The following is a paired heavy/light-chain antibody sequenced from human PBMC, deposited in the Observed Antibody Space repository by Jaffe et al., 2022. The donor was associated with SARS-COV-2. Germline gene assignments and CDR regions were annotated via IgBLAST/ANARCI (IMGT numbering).Light chain of an antibody. V-gene: IGLV1-40*01. CDR1: TSNIGAGFD. CDR3: QSYDRSLPWV. CDR2: GNN. J-gene: IGLJ3*02. Sequence: QSVLTQPPSVSGAPGQRVTISCTGSTSNIGAGFDVHWYQQVPGTAPKLLIYGNNNRPSGVPDRFSGSKSGTSASLAITGLQAEDEADYYCQSYDRSLPWVFGGGTKLTVL.
Heavy chain of an antibody. CDR1: GFMFDMYS. V-gene: IGHV3-21*01. CDR3: ARVGPVAGTAYYSDY. D-gene: IGHD6-19*01. CDR2: ISGTSVYI. J-gene: IGHJ4*02. Sequence: EVQLVESGGGPVKPGGSLRLSCAASGFMFDMYSINWVRQAPGKGLEWVSSISGTSVYIHYADSVRGRFTISRDNAKNSLYLQMNSLRVEDTAVYYCARVGPVAGTAYYSDYWGQGTLVTVSS.